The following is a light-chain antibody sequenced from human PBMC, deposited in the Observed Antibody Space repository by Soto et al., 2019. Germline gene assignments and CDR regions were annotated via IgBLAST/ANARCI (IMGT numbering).Light chain of an antibody. J-gene: IGLJ1*01. Sequence: QSVLTQPPSVSAAPGQKVTISCPGSSSNIGGNSVSWYQQLPGTAPKLLIYDDNKRPSGIPDRFSGSKSGTSATLGITGFQTGDEADYYCGSWDSSLSAHVFGTGTKVTVL. CDR1: SSNIGGNS. V-gene: IGLV1-51*01. CDR3: GSWDSSLSAHV. CDR2: DDN.